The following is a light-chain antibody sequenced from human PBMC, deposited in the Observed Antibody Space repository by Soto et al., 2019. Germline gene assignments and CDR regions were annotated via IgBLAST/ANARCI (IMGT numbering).Light chain of an antibody. J-gene: IGKJ1*01. CDR1: QTVSDNY. V-gene: IGKV3-20*01. CDR3: QQYVNIPWT. Sequence: EIVLTQSPDTLSLSLGERATLSCRASQTVSDNYLAWYQQKPGQAPRLLIYCASTRDTGIPDRFSGSGSVTDFTLTISRLEPEDSAMYYCQQYVNIPWTFGQGTQVEIK. CDR2: CAS.